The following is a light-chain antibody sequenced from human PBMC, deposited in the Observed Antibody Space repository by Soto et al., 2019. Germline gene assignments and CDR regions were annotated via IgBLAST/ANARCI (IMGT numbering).Light chain of an antibody. CDR2: DTS. CDR1: QTVTNNY. V-gene: IGKV3-20*01. Sequence: EIVLTQSPGTLSLSPGERATLSCRASQTVTNNYLAWYQQKPGQAPRLLIYDTSSRATGIPDTFSGSGSGTDLTLTISRLEPEDSAMYYCQQYGGAPRTFGQGTKVDIK. J-gene: IGKJ1*01. CDR3: QQYGGAPRT.